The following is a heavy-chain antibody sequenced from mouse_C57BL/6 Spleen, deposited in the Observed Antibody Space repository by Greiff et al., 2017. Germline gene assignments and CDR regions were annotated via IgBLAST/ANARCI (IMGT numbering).Heavy chain of an antibody. CDR2: IYPGDGDT. J-gene: IGHJ4*01. V-gene: IGHV1-82*01. CDR3: ARVGGYYLYAMDY. D-gene: IGHD2-3*01. Sequence: VQLQQSGPELVKPGASVKISCKASGYAFSSSWMNWVKQRPGKGLEWIGRIYPGDGDTNYNGKFKGKATLTADKSSSTAYMQLSSLTSEDSAVYFCARVGGYYLYAMDYWGQGTSVTVSS. CDR1: GYAFSSSW.